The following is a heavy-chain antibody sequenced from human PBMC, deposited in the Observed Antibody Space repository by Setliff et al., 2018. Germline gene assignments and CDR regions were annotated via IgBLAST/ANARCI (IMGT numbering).Heavy chain of an antibody. Sequence: SETLSLTCAVSGYSINSGYYWGWIRQSPGKGLEWIGSIYRDGSTYYNPSLRSRVTISVDTSKNQFSLNLSSVTAADTAVYYCARDGYGDDWNTFVDVYYYYMDVWGKGTTVTVSS. CDR2: IYRDGST. D-gene: IGHD5-18*01. CDR1: GYSINSGYY. J-gene: IGHJ6*03. V-gene: IGHV4-38-2*02. CDR3: ARDGYGDDWNTFVDVYYYYMDV.